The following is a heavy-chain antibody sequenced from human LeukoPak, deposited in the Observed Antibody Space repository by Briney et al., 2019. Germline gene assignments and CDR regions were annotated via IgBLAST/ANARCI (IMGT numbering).Heavy chain of an antibody. CDR1: GFTVSSNS. D-gene: IGHD6-19*01. Sequence: PGGSLRLSCAASGFTVSSNSKSWARQAPGKGLEWVSVIYSGGSTYYADSVKGRFTISRDNSKNTLHLRMNSLRDEDTALYYCAKAGIGVVGYFDYWGQGTLVTVSS. CDR2: IYSGGST. CDR3: AKAGIGVVGYFDY. J-gene: IGHJ4*02. V-gene: IGHV3-53*01.